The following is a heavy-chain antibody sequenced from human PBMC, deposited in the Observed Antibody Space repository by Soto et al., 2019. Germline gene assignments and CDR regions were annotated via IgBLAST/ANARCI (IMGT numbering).Heavy chain of an antibody. CDR1: GDTVTGYG. Sequence: QVKLVQSGAEVKKPGASVKVSCKASGDTVTGYGVTWVRQAPGQGLEWMGWISSYNAKTRYAQKFQGRVSMTTDTSTNTVNMELRSLTSDDTAVYYCATGGGQRYGECDFWGQGTLVIVSA. V-gene: IGHV1-18*01. CDR2: ISSYNAKT. D-gene: IGHD1-26*01. J-gene: IGHJ4*02. CDR3: ATGGGQRYGECDF.